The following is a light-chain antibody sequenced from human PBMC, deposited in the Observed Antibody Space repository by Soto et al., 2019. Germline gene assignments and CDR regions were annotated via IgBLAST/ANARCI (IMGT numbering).Light chain of an antibody. V-gene: IGLV2-8*01. J-gene: IGLJ1*01. CDR1: SSDVGGYNY. CDR2: EVT. CDR3: SSYAGGNNAYV. Sequence: QSVLTQPPSASGSPGQSVTISCTGASSDVGGYNYVSWYQQHPGKAPKLMIYEVTKRPSGVPDRFSGSKSGNTTSLTVSGLQPEEQVDYYCSSYAGGNNAYVFGTGTKVTV.